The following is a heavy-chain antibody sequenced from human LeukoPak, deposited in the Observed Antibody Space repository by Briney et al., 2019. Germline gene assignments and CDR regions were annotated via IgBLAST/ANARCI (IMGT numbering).Heavy chain of an antibody. Sequence: PSEILSLTCAVSGYSISSGYYWGWIRQPPGKGLEWIGSIYHSGSTYYNPSLKSRVTISVDTSKNQFSLKLSSVTAADTAVYYCARDFPYQLLPNWFDPWGQGTLVTVSS. J-gene: IGHJ5*02. CDR3: ARDFPYQLLPNWFDP. CDR2: IYHSGST. V-gene: IGHV4-38-2*02. CDR1: GYSISSGYY. D-gene: IGHD2-2*01.